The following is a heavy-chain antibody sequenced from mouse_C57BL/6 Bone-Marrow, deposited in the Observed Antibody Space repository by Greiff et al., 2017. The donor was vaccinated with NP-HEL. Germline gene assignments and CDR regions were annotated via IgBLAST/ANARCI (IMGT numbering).Heavy chain of an antibody. CDR2: IDPSDSYT. D-gene: IGHD1-1*01. V-gene: IGHV1-69*01. J-gene: IGHJ4*01. CDR3: ARGDYYGSSLYAMDY. Sequence: QVQLQQPGAELVMPGASVKLSCKASGYTFTSYWMHWVKQRPGQGLEWIGEIDPSDSYTNYYQKFKGKSTLTVDKSSSTAYMQLSSLTSEDSAVYYCARGDYYGSSLYAMDYWGQGTSVTVSS. CDR1: GYTFTSYW.